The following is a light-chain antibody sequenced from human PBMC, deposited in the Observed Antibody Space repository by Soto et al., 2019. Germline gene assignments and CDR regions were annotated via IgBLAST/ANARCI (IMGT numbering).Light chain of an antibody. Sequence: QSALTQPASVSGSPGQSIPISCTGTSSDVGSYNLVSWYQQHPGKAPKLMIYEVSKRPSGVSNRFSGSKSGNTASLTISGLQAEDEADYYCCSYAGSSTFGVVFGGGTKLTVL. CDR3: CSYAGSSTFGVV. V-gene: IGLV2-23*02. CDR1: SSDVGSYNL. CDR2: EVS. J-gene: IGLJ2*01.